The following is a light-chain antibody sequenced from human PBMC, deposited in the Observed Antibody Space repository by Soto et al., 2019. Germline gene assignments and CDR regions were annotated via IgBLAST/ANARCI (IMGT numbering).Light chain of an antibody. CDR2: DAT. V-gene: IGKV3-11*01. CDR1: QSVGVY. Sequence: VLTQSPATLSLSPGERATLFCMASQSVGVYMGWFQQKPGQAPRVLIYDATNRAGGVPARFSGSGSGTDFTLTISSLEAADSAVYYCQQRDIWPPLTFGGGTKLEIK. CDR3: QQRDIWPPLT. J-gene: IGKJ4*01.